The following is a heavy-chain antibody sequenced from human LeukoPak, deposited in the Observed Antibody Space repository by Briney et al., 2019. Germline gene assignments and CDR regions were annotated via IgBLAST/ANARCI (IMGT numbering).Heavy chain of an antibody. V-gene: IGHV1-18*01. D-gene: IGHD3-10*01. CDR3: ARVPDPELLNAHGGMVRGVSNWFDP. Sequence: GASVKVSCKASGYTFTSYGISWVRQAPGQGLEWMGWINAYNGNTNYAQKLQGRVTMTTDTSTSTAYMELRSLRSDDTAVYYCARVPDPELLNAHGGMVRGVSNWFDPWGQGTLVTVSS. CDR1: GYTFTSYG. J-gene: IGHJ5*02. CDR2: INAYNGNT.